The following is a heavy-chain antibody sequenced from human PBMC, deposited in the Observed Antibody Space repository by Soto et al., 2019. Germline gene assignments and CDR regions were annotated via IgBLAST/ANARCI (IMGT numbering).Heavy chain of an antibody. Sequence: QVQLVESGGGMVQPGRSLRLSCAASGFTFSNYGMHWVRQAPGKGLAWVAFISYDGTNNYYTDSEKGRFTISRDDSKNTLDLHLSSMRQADTAVYDCANDGRFMAVAGWNIDWWGQGTLVSVSS. CDR1: GFTFSNYG. CDR2: ISYDGTNN. CDR3: ANDGRFMAVAGWNIDW. J-gene: IGHJ4*02. D-gene: IGHD6-19*01. V-gene: IGHV3-30*18.